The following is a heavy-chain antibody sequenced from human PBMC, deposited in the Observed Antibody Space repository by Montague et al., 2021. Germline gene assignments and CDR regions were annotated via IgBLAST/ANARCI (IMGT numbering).Heavy chain of an antibody. CDR3: ARERDRYYYMDI. J-gene: IGHJ6*03. CDR2: VSHGGRT. V-gene: IGHV4-38-2*02. Sequence: SETRSLTCTVSRSLINSDYYCGWIRQPPGKGLEWMGSVSHGGRTYYNPSHKSRVTISVDTSNNHFSLKLSSVTAADTAMYYCARERDRYYYMDIWGKGTTITVSS. CDR1: RSLINSDYY.